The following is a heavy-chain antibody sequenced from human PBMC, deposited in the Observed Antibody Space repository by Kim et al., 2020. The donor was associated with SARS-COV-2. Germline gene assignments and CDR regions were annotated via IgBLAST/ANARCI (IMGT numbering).Heavy chain of an antibody. V-gene: IGHV3-48*03. CDR2: ISSGGSTI. J-gene: IGHJ6*02. Sequence: GGSLRLSCAASGFTFSSYEMNWVRQAPGKGLEWVLYISSGGSTIYYADSVKGRFTISRDNAKNSLYLQMNSLRAEDTAVYYCARSLYCSSTTCFYGMDVWGQGTTVTVSS. CDR3: ARSLYCSSTTCFYGMDV. CDR1: GFTFSSYE. D-gene: IGHD2-2*01.